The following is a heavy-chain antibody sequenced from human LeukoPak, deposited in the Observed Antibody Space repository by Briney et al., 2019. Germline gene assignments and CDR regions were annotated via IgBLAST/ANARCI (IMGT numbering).Heavy chain of an antibody. CDR2: INPSGGST. V-gene: IGHV1-46*01. D-gene: IGHD3-3*01. Sequence: ASVKVSCTASGYTFTSYYMHWVRQAPEQGLEWMGIINPSGGSTSYAQKFQGRVTMTRDTSTSTVYMELSSLRSEDTAVYYCARASFLDFWSGYSRLWYFDYWGQGTLVTVSS. J-gene: IGHJ4*02. CDR1: GYTFTSYY. CDR3: ARASFLDFWSGYSRLWYFDY.